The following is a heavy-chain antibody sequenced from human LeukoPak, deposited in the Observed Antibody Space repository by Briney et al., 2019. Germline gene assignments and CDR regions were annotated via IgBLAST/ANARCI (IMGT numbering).Heavy chain of an antibody. CDR1: GGSISSGGYY. D-gene: IGHD6-6*01. CDR3: ARMSAARRPYYFDY. J-gene: IGHJ4*02. V-gene: IGHV4-39*01. Sequence: NPSQTLSLTCTVSGGSISSGGYYWSWIRQPPGKGLEWIGSIYYSGSTYYNPSLKSRVTISVDTSKNQFSLKLSSVTAADTAVYYCARMSAARRPYYFDYWGQGTLVTVSS. CDR2: IYYSGST.